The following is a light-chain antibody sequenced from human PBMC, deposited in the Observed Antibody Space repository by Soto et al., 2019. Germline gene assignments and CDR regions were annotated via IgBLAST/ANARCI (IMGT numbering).Light chain of an antibody. J-gene: IGLJ3*02. CDR2: EGT. CDR3: CSYAGSRTFVV. V-gene: IGLV2-23*03. CDR1: TSDVGSYNL. Sequence: QSVLPQPASMSGSPGQSITISCTGTTSDVGSYNLISWYQQYPGTAPKLIIYEGTKRPSGISNRFSASKSGNTASLTISGLQAEDEADYYCCSYAGSRTFVVLGGGTKLTVL.